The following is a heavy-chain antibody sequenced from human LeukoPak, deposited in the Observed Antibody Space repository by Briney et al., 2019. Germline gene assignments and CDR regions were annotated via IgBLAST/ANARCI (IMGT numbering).Heavy chain of an antibody. Sequence: PSETLSLTCTVSGGSISSSSYYWGWIRQPPGKGLEWIGSIYYSGSTYYNPSLKSRVTISVATSKNQFSLKLSSVTAADTAVYYCASYPRGYYCDYWGQGTLVTVSS. J-gene: IGHJ4*02. CDR3: ASYPRGYYCDY. V-gene: IGHV4-39*01. D-gene: IGHD3-10*01. CDR2: IYYSGST. CDR1: GGSISSSSYY.